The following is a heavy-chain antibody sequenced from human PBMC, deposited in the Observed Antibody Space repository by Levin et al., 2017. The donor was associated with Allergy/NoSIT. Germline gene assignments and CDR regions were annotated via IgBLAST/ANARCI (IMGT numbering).Heavy chain of an antibody. D-gene: IGHD2-21*02. V-gene: IGHV3-23*01. J-gene: IGHJ3*02. CDR3: AKDLFGQLVTPGGAFDM. Sequence: PGGSLRLSCAASGFSFNNYAMHWVRQAPGKGLEWVSSITGSGRSTDYADSVKGRFTISRDNSKNTLFLQMNSLRAEDTAVYYCAKDLFGQLVTPGGAFDMWGQGTVVTVSS. CDR1: GFSFNNYA. CDR2: ITGSGRST.